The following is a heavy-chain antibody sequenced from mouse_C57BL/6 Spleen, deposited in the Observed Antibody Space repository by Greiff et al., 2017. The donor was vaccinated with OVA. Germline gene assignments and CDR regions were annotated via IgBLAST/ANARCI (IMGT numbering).Heavy chain of an antibody. CDR1: GYTFTSYW. V-gene: IGHV1-53*01. J-gene: IGHJ3*01. CDR2: INPSNGGT. D-gene: IGHD3-2*02. Sequence: QVQLKQPGTELVKPGASVKLSCKASGYTFTSYWMHWVKQRPGQGLEWIGNINPSNGGTNYTEKFKSKATLTVDKSASTAYMQLISLTSEDSAVYDCATAQATAWFAYWGQGTLVTVSA. CDR3: ATAQATAWFAY.